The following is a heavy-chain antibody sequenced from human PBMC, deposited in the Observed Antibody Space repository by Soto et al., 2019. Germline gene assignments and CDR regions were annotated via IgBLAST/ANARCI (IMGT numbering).Heavy chain of an antibody. D-gene: IGHD6-6*01. CDR1: GYTLTELS. CDR3: ATESDSSSSDGSLDY. J-gene: IGHJ4*02. CDR2: FDPEDGET. Sequence: ASVKVSCKVSGYTLTELSMHWVRQAPGKGLEWMGGFDPEDGETIYAQKFQGRVTMTEDTSTDTAYMELSSLRSEDTAVYYCATESDSSSSDGSLDYWGQGTLVTVSS. V-gene: IGHV1-24*01.